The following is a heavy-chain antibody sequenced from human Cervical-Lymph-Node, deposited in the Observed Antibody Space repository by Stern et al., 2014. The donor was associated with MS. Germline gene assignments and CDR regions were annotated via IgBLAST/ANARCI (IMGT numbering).Heavy chain of an antibody. D-gene: IGHD2-21*01. CDR2: IYYLGAT. Sequence: QVQLQESGPGLVKPSETLSLTCTVSGGSVKSPSHYWSWIRQSPGKGLEWIGYIYYLGATNYNPSLKSRITISVDTSKNQFSLKLRSVTAADTAIYYCARDGAMFARNGMDVWGQGTTVTVSS. J-gene: IGHJ6*02. CDR3: ARDGAMFARNGMDV. CDR1: GGSVKSPSHY. V-gene: IGHV4-61*01.